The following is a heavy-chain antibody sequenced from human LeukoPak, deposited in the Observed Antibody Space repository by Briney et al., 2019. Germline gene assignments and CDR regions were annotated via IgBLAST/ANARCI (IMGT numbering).Heavy chain of an antibody. Sequence: SGGSLRLSCTASGFTFSTYAMSWVRQAPGKGLEWVSAITDSGGNTYYADSVKGRFTISRDNSKNTLYLQMNSLRAEDTAVYYCAKDDIEAFGPNYDSSGYLPDYWGQGTLVTVSS. CDR3: AKDDIEAFGPNYDSSGYLPDY. V-gene: IGHV3-23*01. D-gene: IGHD3-22*01. CDR1: GFTFSTYA. J-gene: IGHJ4*02. CDR2: ITDSGGNT.